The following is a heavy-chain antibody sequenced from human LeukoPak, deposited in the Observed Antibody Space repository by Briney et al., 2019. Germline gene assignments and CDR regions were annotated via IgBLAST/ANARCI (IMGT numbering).Heavy chain of an antibody. D-gene: IGHD2-2*01. V-gene: IGHV3-23*01. J-gene: IGHJ4*02. CDR1: GFTFSSYA. CDR3: AKDRYEVVEPAAMYDY. Sequence: GGSLRLSCAASGFTFSSYAMSWVRQAPGKGLEWVSVISGSGGSTYYAEFVKGRFTISRDNSRNTLYLQMNSLRAEDTAVYYCAKDRYEVVEPAAMYDYWGQGTLVTVSS. CDR2: ISGSGGST.